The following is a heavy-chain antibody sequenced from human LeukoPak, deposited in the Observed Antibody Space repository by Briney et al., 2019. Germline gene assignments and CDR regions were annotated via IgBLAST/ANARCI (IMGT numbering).Heavy chain of an antibody. CDR2: ISGSGGST. CDR1: GFTFSSYA. J-gene: IGHJ4*02. D-gene: IGHD1-26*01. V-gene: IGHV3-23*01. Sequence: GGSLRLSSAASGFTFSSYAMSWVRQAPGKGLEWVSAISGSGGSTYYADSVKGRFTISRDNSKNTLYLQMNSLRAEDTAVYYCATGTGGSYTWGTYYFDYWGQGALVTVSS. CDR3: ATGTGGSYTWGTYYFDY.